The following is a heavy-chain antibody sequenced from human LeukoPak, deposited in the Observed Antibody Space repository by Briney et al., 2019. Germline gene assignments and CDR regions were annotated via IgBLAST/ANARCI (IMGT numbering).Heavy chain of an antibody. V-gene: IGHV3-30*02. Sequence: PGGSLRLSCAASGFTFSSYGMHWVRQAPGKGLEWVAIIRYDGSNKYYADSVKGRFTISRDNSKNTLYLQMNSLRAEDTAVYYCAKPARYCSGGSCYYPNWFDPWGQGTLVTVSS. CDR3: AKPARYCSGGSCYYPNWFDP. J-gene: IGHJ5*02. CDR2: IRYDGSNK. D-gene: IGHD2-15*01. CDR1: GFTFSSYG.